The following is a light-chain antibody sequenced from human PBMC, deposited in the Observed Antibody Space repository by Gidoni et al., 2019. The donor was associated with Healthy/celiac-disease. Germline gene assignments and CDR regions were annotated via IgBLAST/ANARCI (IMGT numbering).Light chain of an antibody. Sequence: DIVLTHALESFAASLCECATINCKPSQSVIYSSNNKNYLAWYQQKPGQPPKLLIYWASTRESGVPDRFSGSGSGTDFTLTISSLQAEDVAVYYCQQYYSTPPTFGQGTKVEIK. J-gene: IGKJ1*01. V-gene: IGKV4-1*01. CDR2: WAS. CDR1: QSVIYSSNNKNY. CDR3: QQYYSTPPT.